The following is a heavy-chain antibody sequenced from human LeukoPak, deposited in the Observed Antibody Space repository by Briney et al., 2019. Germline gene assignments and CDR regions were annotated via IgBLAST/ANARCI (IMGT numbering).Heavy chain of an antibody. CDR3: TTGIRGD. Sequence: GGSLRLSCAASGFTFSSYAMSWVRQAPGKGLEWVGRIQSKTDGGKTDYAAPVKGRFTISRDDSKNTLYLQMNSLKIEDTAIYYCTTGIRGDWGQGTLVTVSS. CDR2: IQSKTDGGKT. CDR1: GFTFSSYA. J-gene: IGHJ4*02. V-gene: IGHV3-15*01. D-gene: IGHD3-3*02.